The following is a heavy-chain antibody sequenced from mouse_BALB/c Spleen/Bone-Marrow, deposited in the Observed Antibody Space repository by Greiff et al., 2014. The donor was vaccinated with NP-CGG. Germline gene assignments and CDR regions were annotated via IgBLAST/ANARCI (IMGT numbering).Heavy chain of an antibody. CDR2: IRNKANGYTT. D-gene: IGHD1-1*01. J-gene: IGHJ1*01. Sequence: EVMLVESGGGLVQPGGSLRLSCATSGFTFTDYYMSWVRQPPGKALEWLAFIRNKANGYTTEYSASVKGRFTISRDNSQSILYLQMNPLRAEDSATYYCARDGSSLYWYFDVWGAGTTVTVSS. CDR1: GFTFTDYY. CDR3: ARDGSSLYWYFDV. V-gene: IGHV7-3*02.